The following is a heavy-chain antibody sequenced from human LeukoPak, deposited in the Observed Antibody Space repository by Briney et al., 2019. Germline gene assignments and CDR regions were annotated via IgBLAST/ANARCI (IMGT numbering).Heavy chain of an antibody. J-gene: IGHJ6*02. Sequence: SQTLSLTCAISGDSVSSNSAAWNWIRQSPSRGLEWLGRTYYRSKWYNDYAVSVKSRITINPDTSKNQFSLQLNSVTPEDTAVYYCARAPPDTAMVIRHYYYYYGMDVWGQGTTVTVSS. CDR1: GDSVSSNSAA. CDR2: TYYRSKWYN. D-gene: IGHD5-18*01. V-gene: IGHV6-1*01. CDR3: ARAPPDTAMVIRHYYYYYGMDV.